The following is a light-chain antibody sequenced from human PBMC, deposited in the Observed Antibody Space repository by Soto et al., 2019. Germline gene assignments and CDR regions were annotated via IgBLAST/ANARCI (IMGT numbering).Light chain of an antibody. Sequence: IHLTHSPSTLSASFGDTVTMTFRASQSISRWLSWYQQKAGKAPKLLIYDASTLQTGVASRFSGSMSGTEFTLTITGLQPDDSATYYCKQYNSYWTFGPGTKVDIK. V-gene: IGKV1-5*01. J-gene: IGKJ1*01. CDR3: KQYNSYWT. CDR1: QSISRW. CDR2: DAS.